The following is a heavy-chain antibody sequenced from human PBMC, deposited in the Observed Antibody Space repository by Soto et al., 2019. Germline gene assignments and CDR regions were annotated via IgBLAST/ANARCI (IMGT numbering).Heavy chain of an antibody. J-gene: IGHJ5*01. CDR3: VRGRVMITFGVVIVIDS. V-gene: IGHV1-8*02. CDR1: GYTFTSYA. Sequence: ASVKVSCKASGYTFTSYAMTWVRQAPGQGLEWMGWINPNTGYTDYAQKFQDRVTMTGNTSITTAYMELSSLRSEDTAVYYCVRGRVMITFGVVIVIDSWGQGSPVTVAS. CDR2: INPNTGYT. D-gene: IGHD3-16*02.